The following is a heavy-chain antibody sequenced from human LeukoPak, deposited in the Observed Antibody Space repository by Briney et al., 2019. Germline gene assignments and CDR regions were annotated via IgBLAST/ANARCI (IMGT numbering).Heavy chain of an antibody. CDR1: GGSFSGYY. D-gene: IGHD6-19*01. Sequence: SETLSLTCAVYGGSFSGYYWSWIRQPPGKGLECIGYIYYSGSTNYNPSLKSRVTISVDTSKNQFSLKLSSVTAADTAVYYCARDSSGWYHWFDPWGQGTLVTVSS. V-gene: IGHV4-59*01. CDR3: ARDSSGWYHWFDP. CDR2: IYYSGST. J-gene: IGHJ5*02.